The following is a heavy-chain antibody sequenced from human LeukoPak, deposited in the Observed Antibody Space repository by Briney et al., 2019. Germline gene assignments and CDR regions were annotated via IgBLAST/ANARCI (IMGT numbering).Heavy chain of an antibody. D-gene: IGHD6-19*01. Sequence: GGSLRLSCAASGFTFSSYDMHWVRQATGKGLEWVSAIGTAGDTYYPGSVKGRFTISRENAKNSLYLQMNSLRAGDTAVYYCAREYSSGWYDCWGQGTLVTVSS. CDR3: AREYSSGWYDC. V-gene: IGHV3-13*01. CDR2: IGTAGDT. J-gene: IGHJ5*01. CDR1: GFTFSSYD.